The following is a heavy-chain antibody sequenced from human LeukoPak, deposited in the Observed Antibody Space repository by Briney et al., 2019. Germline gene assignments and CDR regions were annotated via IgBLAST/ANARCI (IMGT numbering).Heavy chain of an antibody. CDR2: IYPGDSDT. D-gene: IGHD6-19*01. CDR3: ARTGYSSGWYVGSFQY. Sequence: GESLKISCKGSGYSFTSYWIAWVRQMPGKGLEWMGIIYPGDSDTRYSPSFQGQVTISADKSISTAYLQWSSLKASDTAIYFCARTGYSSGWYVGSFQYWGQGTLVTVSS. CDR1: GYSFTSYW. J-gene: IGHJ4*02. V-gene: IGHV5-51*01.